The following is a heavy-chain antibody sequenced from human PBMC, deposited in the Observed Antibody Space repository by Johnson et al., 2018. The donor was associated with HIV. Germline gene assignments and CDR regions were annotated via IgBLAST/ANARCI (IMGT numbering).Heavy chain of an antibody. CDR2: IKSKTDGGTT. Sequence: VQLVESGGGLVKPGGSLRLSCAASGFTFSNAWMSWVRQAPGKGLEWVGRIKSKTDGGTTDYADPVKGRFTISRDDSKNTLYLQMNSLRAEDTAVYYCAKHIVLVVYAIGAAFDIWGQGTMVTVSS. CDR3: AKHIVLVVYAIGAAFDI. CDR1: GFTFSNAW. J-gene: IGHJ3*02. D-gene: IGHD2-8*02. V-gene: IGHV3-15*01.